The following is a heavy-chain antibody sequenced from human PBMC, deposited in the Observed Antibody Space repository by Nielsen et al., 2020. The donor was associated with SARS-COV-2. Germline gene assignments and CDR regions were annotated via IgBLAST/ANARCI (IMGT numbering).Heavy chain of an antibody. J-gene: IGHJ6*02. Sequence: WVRQAPGQGLEWMGSINTNTGNPTYAQGFTGRFVFSLDTSVSTAYLQISSLKAEDTAVYYCARGRTPTVTTRYYYGMDVWGQGTTVTVSS. CDR2: INTNTGNP. CDR3: ARGRTPTVTTRYYYGMDV. D-gene: IGHD4-17*01. V-gene: IGHV7-4-1*02.